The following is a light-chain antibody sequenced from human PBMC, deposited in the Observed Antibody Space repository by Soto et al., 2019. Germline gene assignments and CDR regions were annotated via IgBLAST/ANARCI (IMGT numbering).Light chain of an antibody. J-gene: IGKJ2*01. CDR2: GAS. CDR1: QSXSSN. CDR3: QQYNNWPYT. V-gene: IGKV3-15*01. Sequence: EIVXXXXPXXXSXXXGEXATLSCRASQSXSSNLAWYQQKPGQAPRLLIYGASTRATGIPARFSGSGSGTEFTLTISSLQSEDFAVYYCQQYNNWPYTFGQGTKLEIK.